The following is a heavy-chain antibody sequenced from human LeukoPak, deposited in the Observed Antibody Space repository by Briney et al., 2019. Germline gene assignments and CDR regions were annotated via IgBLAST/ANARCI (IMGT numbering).Heavy chain of an antibody. D-gene: IGHD3-10*01. CDR3: ARLDGRLLWFGELLSHYYFDY. CDR1: GYSISSGYY. Sequence: SETLSLTCAVSGYSISSGYYWGWIRQPPGKGLEWIGSIYHSGSTYYHPSLKGRVTISVDTSKNQFSLKLSSVTAADTHVYYCARLDGRLLWFGELLSHYYFDYWGQGTLVTVSS. CDR2: IYHSGST. J-gene: IGHJ4*02. V-gene: IGHV4-38-2*01.